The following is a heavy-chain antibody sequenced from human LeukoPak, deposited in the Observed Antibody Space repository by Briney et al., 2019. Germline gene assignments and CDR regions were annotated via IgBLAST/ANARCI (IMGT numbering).Heavy chain of an antibody. D-gene: IGHD1-1*01. CDR3: ARDIDWTFEY. V-gene: IGHV1-18*01. CDR1: GYTFTIYG. J-gene: IGHJ4*02. Sequence: GASVTVSFTSSGYTFTIYGISWVRQAPGQGGEWMGWISANSGNTNNAKNLQGRVIITTDTSTSTAYMELRSLTSDDTALYYCARDIDWTFEYWGQGTLVTVSS. CDR2: ISANSGNT.